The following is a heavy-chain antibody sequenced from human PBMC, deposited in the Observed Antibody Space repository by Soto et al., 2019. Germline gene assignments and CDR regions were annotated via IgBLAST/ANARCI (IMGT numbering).Heavy chain of an antibody. D-gene: IGHD3-10*01. Sequence: QVQLVESGGGVVQPGRSLRLSCAASGFTFSSYGMHWVRQAPGKGLEWVAVISYDGSNKYYADAVQGRFTISRDNSKNTLYLQMNSLRAEDTSVYYCAKDLLLWFGDCYYYYGLDVWGQGTTVTVSS. V-gene: IGHV3-30*18. CDR2: ISYDGSNK. J-gene: IGHJ6*02. CDR1: GFTFSSYG. CDR3: AKDLLLWFGDCYYYYGLDV.